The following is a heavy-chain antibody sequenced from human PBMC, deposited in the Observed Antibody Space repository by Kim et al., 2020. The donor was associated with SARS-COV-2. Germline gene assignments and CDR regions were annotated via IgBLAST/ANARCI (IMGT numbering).Heavy chain of an antibody. CDR3: AKAPARGSIFEH. Sequence: GGSLRLSCVASGFTFSSYDMSWVRQAPGKGLEWVSRICIGGDGTAYADSVKGRFTISRDDSENTVYLQMNSLRADDTAVYFCAKAPARGSIFEHWGQGTLVSVSS. CDR2: ICIGGDGT. D-gene: IGHD1-26*01. CDR1: GFTFSSYD. J-gene: IGHJ4*02. V-gene: IGHV3-23*01.